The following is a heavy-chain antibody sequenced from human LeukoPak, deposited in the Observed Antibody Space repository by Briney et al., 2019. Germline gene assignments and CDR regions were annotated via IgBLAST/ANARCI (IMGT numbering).Heavy chain of an antibody. CDR1: GYSISSGYY. CDR2: IYHSGST. Sequence: SETLSLTCTVSGYSISSGYYWGWIRQPPGKGLEWIGSIYHSGSTYYNPSLKSRVTISVDTSKNQFSLKLSSVTAADTAVYYCARVMLGYYYDSSGYYDYWGQGTLVTVSS. V-gene: IGHV4-38-2*02. J-gene: IGHJ4*02. CDR3: ARVMLGYYYDSSGYYDY. D-gene: IGHD3-22*01.